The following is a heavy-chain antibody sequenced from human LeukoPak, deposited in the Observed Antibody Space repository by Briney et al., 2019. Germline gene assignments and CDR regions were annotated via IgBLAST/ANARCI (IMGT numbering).Heavy chain of an antibody. Sequence: GGSLRLSCAAFGLTVSDNHMSWVRQAPGKGLEWLSVIYNTGSTYYPDSVGGRFTISRDTSKNTIFLQMNIVRVEDTAVYYCAREPSSGNYNAYFDYWGQGTLVTVSS. V-gene: IGHV3-53*01. J-gene: IGHJ4*02. CDR3: AREPSSGNYNAYFDY. CDR1: GLTVSDNH. D-gene: IGHD1-26*01. CDR2: IYNTGST.